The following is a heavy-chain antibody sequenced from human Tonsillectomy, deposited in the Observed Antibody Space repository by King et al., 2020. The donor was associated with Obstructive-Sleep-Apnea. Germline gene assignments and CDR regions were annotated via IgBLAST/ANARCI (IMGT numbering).Heavy chain of an antibody. CDR2: IHFDGSNE. Sequence: GQLVQSGGGVVQPGRSLRLSCAASGFTFSTYGMHWVRQAPGKGLEWVAFIHFDGSNEYYADSVKGRFTISRDNSKNTLYLQMSSLRDEDTAVYYCAKGLVAGRDFYFDYWGKGSLVTVSS. V-gene: IGHV3-30*02. CDR3: AKGLVAGRDFYFDY. CDR1: GFTFSTYG. D-gene: IGHD2-8*02. J-gene: IGHJ4*02.